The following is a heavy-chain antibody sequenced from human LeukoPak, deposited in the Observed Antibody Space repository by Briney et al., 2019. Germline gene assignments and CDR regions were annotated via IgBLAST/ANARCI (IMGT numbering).Heavy chain of an antibody. CDR3: AKGSGGSGSFYNHFDC. V-gene: IGHV3-30*18. CDR2: ISYDGSNK. Sequence: GGSLRLSCAASGFTFSSYGMHWVRQAPGKGLEWVAVISYDGSNKYYADSVKGRFTISRDNSKNTLSLQMNSLRTEDTAVFYCAKGSGGSGSFYNHFDCWGQGTLVTVSS. J-gene: IGHJ4*02. CDR1: GFTFSSYG. D-gene: IGHD3-10*01.